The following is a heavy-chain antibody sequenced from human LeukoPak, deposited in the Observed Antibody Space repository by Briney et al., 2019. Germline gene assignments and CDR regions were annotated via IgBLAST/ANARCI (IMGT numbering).Heavy chain of an antibody. J-gene: IGHJ6*02. CDR1: GGSISGSAYY. V-gene: IGHV4-39*02. CDR3: MRHTLTRNYYDRLDYYYGMDV. CDR2: IHHTRSI. D-gene: IGHD3-22*01. Sequence: PSETLSLTCTVSGGSISGSAYYWGWIRQPPGKGLEWIASIHHTRSIYYNPSLKRPVIISVDPSTTHFPLKLNSVTAADTAVYYCMRHTLTRNYYDRLDYYYGMDVWGHGTAVTVSS.